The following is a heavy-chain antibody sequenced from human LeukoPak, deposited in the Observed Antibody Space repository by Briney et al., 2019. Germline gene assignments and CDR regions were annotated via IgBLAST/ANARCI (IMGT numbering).Heavy chain of an antibody. Sequence: ASVKVSCKASGYTFTGYYMHWVRQAPGQGLEWMGWINPNSGGTNYAQKFQDWVTMTRDTSISTAYMELSRLRSDDTAVYYCARVGAAAGTKAFDIWGQGTMVTVSS. V-gene: IGHV1-2*04. CDR2: INPNSGGT. CDR1: GYTFTGYY. D-gene: IGHD6-13*01. CDR3: ARVGAAAGTKAFDI. J-gene: IGHJ3*02.